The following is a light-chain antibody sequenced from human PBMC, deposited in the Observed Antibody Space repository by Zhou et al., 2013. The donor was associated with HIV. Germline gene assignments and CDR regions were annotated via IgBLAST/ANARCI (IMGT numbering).Light chain of an antibody. V-gene: IGKV3-20*01. J-gene: IGKJ5*01. Sequence: EVVLTQSPGTLSLSPGERATLSCRASQTVTSSSFAWYQHKPGQAPRLLIYGASSRATGIPDRFSGFGSGTDFTLTISRLEAEDFAVYYCQQYGDAPITFGQGTRLDIK. CDR1: QTVTSSS. CDR3: QQYGDAPIT. CDR2: GAS.